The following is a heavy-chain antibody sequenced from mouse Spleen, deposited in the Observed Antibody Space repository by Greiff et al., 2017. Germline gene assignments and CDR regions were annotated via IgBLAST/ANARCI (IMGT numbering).Heavy chain of an antibody. Sequence: VQLQQSGPELVKPGASVKIPCKASGYTFTDYNMDWVKQSHGKSLEWIGDINPNNGGTNYNQKFKGKATLTVDKSSSTAYMELRSLTSEDTAVYYCARRISIYYYGSSPWFAYWGQGTLVTVSA. CDR2: INPNNGGT. CDR1: GYTFTDYN. D-gene: IGHD1-1*01. CDR3: ARRISIYYYGSSPWFAY. V-gene: IGHV1-18*01. J-gene: IGHJ3*01.